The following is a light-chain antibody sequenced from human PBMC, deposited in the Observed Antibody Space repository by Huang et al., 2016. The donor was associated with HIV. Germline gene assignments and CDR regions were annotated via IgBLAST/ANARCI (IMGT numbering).Light chain of an antibody. CDR2: AAS. Sequence: MTQSPPSLSASIGDRVTLTCRVSRDISTFLAWYQQKPGKPPRLLIYAASILHSGVPSRFSGGGSGTNFTLTVSSLQPEDVANYYCQKYDSAPRTFGQGTKLEL. CDR1: RDISTF. V-gene: IGKV1-27*01. CDR3: QKYDSAPRT. J-gene: IGKJ1*01.